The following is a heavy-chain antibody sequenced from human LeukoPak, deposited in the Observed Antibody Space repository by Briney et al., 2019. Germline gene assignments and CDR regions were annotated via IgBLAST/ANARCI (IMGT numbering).Heavy chain of an antibody. CDR1: GGSISGYY. CDR3: ARRRYTSGQVDS. CDR2: MYHSGST. V-gene: IGHV4-59*08. J-gene: IGHJ4*02. D-gene: IGHD6-19*01. Sequence: SETLSLTCTVSGGSISGYYWSWIRQPPGKGLEWIGYMYHSGSTNYNPSLKSRVTISVDTSKNQFSLKLSSVTAADTAVYYCARRRYTSGQVDSWGQGTLVTVSS.